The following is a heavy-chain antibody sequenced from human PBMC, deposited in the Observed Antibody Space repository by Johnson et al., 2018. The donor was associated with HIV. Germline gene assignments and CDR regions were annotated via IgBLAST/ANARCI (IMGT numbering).Heavy chain of an antibody. CDR1: GFTFDDYG. CDR3: SRDRGYVWGVTGDASDI. D-gene: IGHD3-16*01. V-gene: IGHV3-20*04. CDR2: INSYGRSP. J-gene: IGHJ3*02. Sequence: VQLVESGGGVVRPGGSLRLSCAASGFTFDDYGMSWVRQAPGKGLEWVSGINSYGRSPGYADSVTGRFTISRDNAKHSLYLQMNRLRAEDTALYYCSRDRGYVWGVTGDASDIWGQGTMVTVSS.